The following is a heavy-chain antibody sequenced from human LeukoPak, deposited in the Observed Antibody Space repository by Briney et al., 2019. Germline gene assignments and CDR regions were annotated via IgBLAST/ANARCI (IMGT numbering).Heavy chain of an antibody. CDR1: GFAVSSNY. CDR2: IYSGGST. Sequence: GGSLRLSCAASGFAVSSNYMSWVRQAPGKGLEWVSVIYSGGSTYYADSVKGRFTISRDNSKNTLYLQMNSLRAEDTAVYYCARVTQWLFDYWGQGTLVTVSS. J-gene: IGHJ4*02. V-gene: IGHV3-53*01. D-gene: IGHD6-19*01. CDR3: ARVTQWLFDY.